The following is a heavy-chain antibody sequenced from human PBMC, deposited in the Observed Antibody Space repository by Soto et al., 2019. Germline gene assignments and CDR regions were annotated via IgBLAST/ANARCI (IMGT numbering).Heavy chain of an antibody. D-gene: IGHD2-2*02. V-gene: IGHV2-5*02. CDR1: GFSLSTSGVG. Sequence: QITLKESGPTLVKPTQTLTLTCTFSGFSLSTSGVGVGWIRQPPGKALEWLAPIYWDDDKRYSPSLKSRLTITKDTSKNQVVLTMTNMDPVDTATYYCAHSLTLECSSTSCHRHCYFDYWGQGTLVTVSS. J-gene: IGHJ4*02. CDR3: AHSLTLECSSTSCHRHCYFDY. CDR2: IYWDDDK.